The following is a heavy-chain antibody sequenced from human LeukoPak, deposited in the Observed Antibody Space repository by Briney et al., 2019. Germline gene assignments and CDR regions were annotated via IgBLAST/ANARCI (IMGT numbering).Heavy chain of an antibody. V-gene: IGHV3-23*01. CDR2: ISGSGGST. CDR1: GFTFSSYA. D-gene: IGHD3-3*01. J-gene: IGHJ4*02. CDR3: AKASPYYDFWSGYSYYFDY. Sequence: AGGSLRLSCAASGFTFSSYAMSWVRQAPGKGLEWVSAISGSGGSTYYADSVKGRFTISRDNSKNTLYLQMNSLRAEDTAVYYCAKASPYYDFWSGYSYYFDYWGQGTLVTVSS.